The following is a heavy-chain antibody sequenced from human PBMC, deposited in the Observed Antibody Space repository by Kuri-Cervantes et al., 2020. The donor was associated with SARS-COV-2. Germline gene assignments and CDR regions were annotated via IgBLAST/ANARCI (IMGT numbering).Heavy chain of an antibody. CDR1: GFTFSSYE. CDR3: ARGESSGYLYYFDY. J-gene: IGHJ4*02. V-gene: IGHV3-48*03. D-gene: IGHD3-22*01. Sequence: GGSLRLSCAASGFTFSSYEMNWVRQAPGKGLEWVSYISSSGSTIYYADSVKGRFTISRDNAKNSLYLQMNSLRAEDTAVYYCARGESSGYLYYFDYWGQGTLVTVSS. CDR2: ISSSGSTI.